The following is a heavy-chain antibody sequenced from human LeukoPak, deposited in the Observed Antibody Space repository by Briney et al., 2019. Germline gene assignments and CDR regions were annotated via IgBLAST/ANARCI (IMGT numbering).Heavy chain of an antibody. CDR3: ARGVYYYDSSANYYTYHFDY. CDR2: ISGSGCTT. D-gene: IGHD3-22*01. V-gene: IGHV3-23*01. J-gene: IGHJ4*02. CDR1: GFPFSTYA. Sequence: GGSLRLSCAASGFPFSTYAMSWVRQAPGKGLEWVSGISGSGCTTYFADSVKGRFTISRDNPKNTVYLQMNTLRAEDTAVYYCARGVYYYDSSANYYTYHFDYWGQGTLVTVSS.